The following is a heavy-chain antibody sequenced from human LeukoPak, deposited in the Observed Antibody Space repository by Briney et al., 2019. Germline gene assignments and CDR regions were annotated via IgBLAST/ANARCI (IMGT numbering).Heavy chain of an antibody. CDR3: ARGRGRD. Sequence: SETLSLTCAVYGGSFSGYYWSWIRQPPGKGLEWIGEIDHSGSTNYNPSLKSRVTISVDTSKNQFSLKLSSVTAADTAVYYCARGRGRDWGQGTLVTVSS. CDR1: GGSFSGYY. V-gene: IGHV4-34*01. D-gene: IGHD5-12*01. J-gene: IGHJ4*02. CDR2: IDHSGST.